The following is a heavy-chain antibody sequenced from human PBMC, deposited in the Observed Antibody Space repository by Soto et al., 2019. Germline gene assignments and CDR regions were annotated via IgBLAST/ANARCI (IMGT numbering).Heavy chain of an antibody. CDR1: GFTFSPSW. CDR3: AKESASSRPYYYDY. CDR2: ISPDGTST. Sequence: GGSLRLSCAASGFTFSPSWMHWVRQAPGKGLVWVSRISPDGTSTTYADSVKGRFTISRDNTKNTVYLQMNSLGAEDTAVYYLAKESASSRPYYYDYWGQGTLVTVSS. D-gene: IGHD2-2*01. V-gene: IGHV3-74*01. J-gene: IGHJ4*02.